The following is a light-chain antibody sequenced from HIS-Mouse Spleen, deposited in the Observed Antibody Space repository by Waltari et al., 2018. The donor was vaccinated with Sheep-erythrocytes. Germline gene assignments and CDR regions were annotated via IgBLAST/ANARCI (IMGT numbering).Light chain of an antibody. Sequence: YELTQPPSVSVSPGQTASITCSGHNLGDNYACWYQQKPGQSPVLVIYQDSKRPSGIPERFSGSNSGNTATLTISGTQAMDEADYYCQAWDSSTVVFGGGTKLTVL. V-gene: IGLV3-1*01. CDR2: QDS. CDR1: NLGDNY. CDR3: QAWDSSTVV. J-gene: IGLJ2*01.